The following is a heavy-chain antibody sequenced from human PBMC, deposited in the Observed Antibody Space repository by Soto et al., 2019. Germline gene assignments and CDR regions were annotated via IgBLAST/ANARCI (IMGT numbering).Heavy chain of an antibody. CDR3: ARELRAYYYDSSGYYKTDAFDI. CDR2: IIPIFGTA. CDR1: GGTFSSYA. V-gene: IGHV1-69*13. Sequence: GASVKVSCKASGGTFSSYAISWVRQAPGQGLEWMGGIIPIFGTANYAQKFQGRVTITADESTSTAYMELSSLRSEDTAVYYCARELRAYYYDSSGYYKTDAFDIWGQGTMVTVS. J-gene: IGHJ3*02. D-gene: IGHD3-22*01.